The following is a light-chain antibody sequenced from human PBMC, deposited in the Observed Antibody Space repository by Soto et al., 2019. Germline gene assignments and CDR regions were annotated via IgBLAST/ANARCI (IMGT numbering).Light chain of an antibody. J-gene: IGLJ1*01. CDR2: DVS. CDR1: SSDVGGYNY. CDR3: SSYAGTHIV. Sequence: LTQPPSASGSPGQSVAISCTGTSSDVGGYNYVSWYQQHPGKAPKLMIYDVSKRPSGVPDRFSGSKSGNTASLTVSGLQAEDEAEYYSSSYAGTHIVFGTGTKVTVL. V-gene: IGLV2-8*01.